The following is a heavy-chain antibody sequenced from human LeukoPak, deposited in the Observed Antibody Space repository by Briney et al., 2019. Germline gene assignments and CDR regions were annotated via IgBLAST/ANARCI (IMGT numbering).Heavy chain of an antibody. Sequence: GGSLRLSCAASGFTFSSYGMHWVRQAPGKGLEWVAHINQDGSERYYVDSVKGRFTISRDNAKNSLYLQMNSLRDEDTAVYYCARDSYRALEYWGQGNLVTVSS. J-gene: IGHJ4*02. CDR2: INQDGSER. CDR3: ARDSYRALEY. D-gene: IGHD1-14*01. V-gene: IGHV3-7*01. CDR1: GFTFSSYG.